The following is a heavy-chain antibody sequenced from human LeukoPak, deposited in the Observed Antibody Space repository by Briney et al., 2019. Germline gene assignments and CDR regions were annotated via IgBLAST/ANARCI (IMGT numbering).Heavy chain of an antibody. J-gene: IGHJ3*02. CDR2: IYENGNT. CDR1: GDSISNYY. CDR3: ARGGIASAGIPLRI. V-gene: IGHV4-59*01. Sequence: SETLSLTCTVSGDSISNYYWNWIRQPPGKGLEWIGYIYENGNTHYNPSLKSRVTISVDTSKKQFSLKVNSVTAADTAVYYCARGGIASAGIPLRIWGQGTMVTVPS. D-gene: IGHD6-13*01.